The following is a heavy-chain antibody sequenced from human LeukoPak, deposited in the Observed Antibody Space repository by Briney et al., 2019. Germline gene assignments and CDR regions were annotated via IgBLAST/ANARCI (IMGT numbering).Heavy chain of an antibody. CDR1: GFTFTTYE. CDR3: AKDWTAAAGPPPMDV. D-gene: IGHD6-13*01. CDR2: ISDGGSTI. J-gene: IGHJ6*03. V-gene: IGHV3-48*03. Sequence: GGSLRLSCAASGFTFTTYEMNWVRQAPGKGLEWVSYISDGGSTIYYAASVKGRFTISRDNTKNSLYLQMNSLRAEDTAVYYCAKDWTAAAGPPPMDVWGKGTTVTVSS.